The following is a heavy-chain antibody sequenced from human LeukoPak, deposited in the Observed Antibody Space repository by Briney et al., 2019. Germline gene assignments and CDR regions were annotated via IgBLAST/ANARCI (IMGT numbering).Heavy chain of an antibody. J-gene: IGHJ6*03. D-gene: IGHD1-26*01. Sequence: GGSLRLSCAASGFTFSSYWMHWVRQAPGKGLVWVSRINSDGSSTSYADSVKGRFTISRDNAKNTLYLQMNSLRAEDTAVYFCARATWDPNYYYYMDVWGKGTTVTISS. CDR2: INSDGSST. CDR1: GFTFSSYW. CDR3: ARATWDPNYYYYMDV. V-gene: IGHV3-74*01.